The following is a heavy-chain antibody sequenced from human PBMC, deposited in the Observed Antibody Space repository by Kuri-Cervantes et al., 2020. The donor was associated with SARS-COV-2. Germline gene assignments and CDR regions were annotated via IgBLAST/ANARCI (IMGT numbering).Heavy chain of an antibody. D-gene: IGHD2-21*01. CDR1: GGSISSYY. CDR3: ARGYGVIAPLYYFDY. V-gene: IGHV4-59*01. CDR2: IYYSGST. J-gene: IGHJ4*02. Sequence: GSLRLSCTVSGGSISSYYWSWIRQPPGKGLEWIGYIYYSGSTNYNPSLKSRVTISVDTSKNQFSLKLSSVTAADTAVYYWARGYGVIAPLYYFDYWGQGTPVTVSS.